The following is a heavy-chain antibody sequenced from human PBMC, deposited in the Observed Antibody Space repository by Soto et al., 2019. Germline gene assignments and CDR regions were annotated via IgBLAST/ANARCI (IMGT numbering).Heavy chain of an antibody. CDR2: IWYDGSNK. CDR1: GFTFSSYG. V-gene: IGHV3-33*01. D-gene: IGHD2-15*01. CDR3: ARDHRRYCSGGSCYPSAFDY. Sequence: QVQLVESGGGVVQPGRSLRLSCAASGFTFSSYGMHWVRQAPGKGLEWVAVIWYDGSNKYYADSVKGRFTISRDNSKNTRYLQMNSLRAEDTAVYYCARDHRRYCSGGSCYPSAFDYWGQGTLVTVSS. J-gene: IGHJ4*02.